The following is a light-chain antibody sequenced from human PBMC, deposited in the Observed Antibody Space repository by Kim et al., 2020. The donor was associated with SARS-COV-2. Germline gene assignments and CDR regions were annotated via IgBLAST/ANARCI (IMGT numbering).Light chain of an antibody. CDR3: QQRSNWPSS. CDR2: DAS. V-gene: IGKV3-11*01. J-gene: IGKJ2*03. CDR1: QSVSSY. Sequence: SLSPGERATPSCRASQSVSSYLAWYQQKPGQAPRLLIYDASNRATGIPARFSGSGSGTDFTLTISSLEPEDFAVYYCQQRSNWPSSFGQGTKLEI.